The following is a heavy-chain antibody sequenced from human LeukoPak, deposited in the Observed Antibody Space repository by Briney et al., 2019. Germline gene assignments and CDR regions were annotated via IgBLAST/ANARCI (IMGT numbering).Heavy chain of an antibody. D-gene: IGHD5-18*01. Sequence: ASVKVSCKASGYTFTTYYMHWVRQAPGQGLEWMGIINPSGSKTYYAQKFQGRVTMTRDMSTSTVYMELSSLRSEDTAVYYCARALPHRRLMDTTMEQHWFDPWGQGTLVTVSS. CDR1: GYTFTTYY. V-gene: IGHV1-46*01. J-gene: IGHJ5*02. CDR2: INPSGSKT. CDR3: ARALPHRRLMDTTMEQHWFDP.